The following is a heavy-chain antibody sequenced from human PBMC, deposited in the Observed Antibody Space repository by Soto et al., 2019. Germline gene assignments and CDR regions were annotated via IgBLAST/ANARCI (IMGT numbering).Heavy chain of an antibody. V-gene: IGHV3-23*01. D-gene: IGHD5-12*01. Sequence: EAQLLESGGASVQPGGSLRLSCAASGFTFSSNARSWIRKAPGKGLEWISGLSRGGGSTYYVDSVKGRFTISRDNAKNTLDLIMKSLRVEDTALYYCARDGQYRTDGFDIWGQGTMVTVSS. CDR1: GFTFSSNA. CDR2: LSRGGGST. J-gene: IGHJ3*02. CDR3: ARDGQYRTDGFDI.